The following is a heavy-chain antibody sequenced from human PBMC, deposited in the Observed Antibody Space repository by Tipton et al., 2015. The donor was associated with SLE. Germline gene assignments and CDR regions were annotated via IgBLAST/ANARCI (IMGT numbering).Heavy chain of an antibody. J-gene: IGHJ4*02. CDR1: GFTFSSYA. D-gene: IGHD5-12*01. V-gene: IGHV3-23*03. CDR2: LYSSGYNA. Sequence: SLRLSCAASGFTFSSYAMTWVRQAPGKGLEWVSVLYSSGYNAHNADSVKGRFTVSRDNSKNTLYLQMNSLRAEDTAIYFCAKDSRWLRHTFDFWGQGTRVTVS. CDR3: AKDSRWLRHTFDF.